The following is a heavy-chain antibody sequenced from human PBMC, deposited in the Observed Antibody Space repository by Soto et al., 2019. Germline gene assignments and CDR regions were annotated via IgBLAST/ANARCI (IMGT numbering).Heavy chain of an antibody. D-gene: IGHD3-10*01. CDR2: IKSKTDGGTT. V-gene: IGHV3-15*07. CDR3: TTRYYYGSGDTYYYGMDV. Sequence: GGSLRLSCAASGFTFSNAWMNWVRQAPGKGLEWVGRIKSKTDGGTTDYAAPVKGRFTISRDDSKNTLYLQMNSLKTEDTAVYYCTTRYYYGSGDTYYYGMDVWGQGTTVTVSS. J-gene: IGHJ6*02. CDR1: GFTFSNAW.